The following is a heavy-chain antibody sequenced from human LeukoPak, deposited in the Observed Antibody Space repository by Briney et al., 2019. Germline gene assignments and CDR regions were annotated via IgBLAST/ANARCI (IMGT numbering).Heavy chain of an antibody. Sequence: SETLSLTCTVSGGSIRGYFWNWIRQPPGKGLEWIAYISYSGNTNYNPSLKSRVTISVDTSKNQFSLKLSSVAAADTAVYYCARDTVNYGSGSFDAFDIWGQGTMVTVSS. CDR1: GGSIRGYF. CDR2: ISYSGNT. CDR3: ARDTVNYGSGSFDAFDI. J-gene: IGHJ3*02. D-gene: IGHD3-10*01. V-gene: IGHV4-59*12.